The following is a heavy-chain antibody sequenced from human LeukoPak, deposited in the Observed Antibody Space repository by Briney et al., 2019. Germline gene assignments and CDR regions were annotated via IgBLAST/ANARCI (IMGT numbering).Heavy chain of an antibody. Sequence: ASVKVSCKASGYTFTSYYMHWVRQAPGQGLEWMGIINPSGGSTSYAQKFQGRVTMTRDTSTSTAYMELSSLRSEDTAVYYCARDSLEAGDAFDIWGQGTMVTVSS. CDR2: INPSGGST. V-gene: IGHV1-46*01. CDR1: GYTFTSYY. CDR3: ARDSLEAGDAFDI. J-gene: IGHJ3*02.